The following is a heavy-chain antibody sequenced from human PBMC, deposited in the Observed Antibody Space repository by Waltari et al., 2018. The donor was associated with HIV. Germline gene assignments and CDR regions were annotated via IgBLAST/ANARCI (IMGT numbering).Heavy chain of an antibody. V-gene: IGHV2-5*02. D-gene: IGHD2-21*02. CDR1: AFSLSAQGVG. CDR3: AHRFATADNLYYFGF. Sequence: QITLKESGPTLVKPTQTLTLTCTLSAFSLSAQGVGVGWIRQSPGGALQWLALIYWDDVKRYSPSLKSRVTVAKGTSENQVVLTMTDVDPADTGTYFCAHRFATADNLYYFGFWGQGLFVTVSS. J-gene: IGHJ4*02. CDR2: IYWDDVK.